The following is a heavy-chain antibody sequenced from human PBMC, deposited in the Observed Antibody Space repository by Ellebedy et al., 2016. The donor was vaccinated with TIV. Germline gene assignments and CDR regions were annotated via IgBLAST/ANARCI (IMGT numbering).Heavy chain of an antibody. CDR1: GCSISSPY. CDR2: IYYSDFT. Sequence: MPGGSLRLSCTVSGCSISSPYWSWIRQPPGKGLEWIGHIYYSDFTNYNPSLKSRVTISLDTSKNQISLKLKSVTAADTAVYYCVREGQGSGSYGWFDPWGQGTLVTVSS. V-gene: IGHV4-59*11. CDR3: VREGQGSGSYGWFDP. D-gene: IGHD3-10*01. J-gene: IGHJ5*02.